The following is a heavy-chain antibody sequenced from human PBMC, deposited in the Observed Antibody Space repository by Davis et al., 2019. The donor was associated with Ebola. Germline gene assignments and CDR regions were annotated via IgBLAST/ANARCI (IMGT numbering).Heavy chain of an antibody. CDR3: ARSGVPVAEFDY. Sequence: FQGRVTITRDTSASTAYMELSSLRSEDTAVYYCARSGVPVAEFDYWGQGTLVTVSS. V-gene: IGHV1-3*01. J-gene: IGHJ4*02. D-gene: IGHD2-2*01.